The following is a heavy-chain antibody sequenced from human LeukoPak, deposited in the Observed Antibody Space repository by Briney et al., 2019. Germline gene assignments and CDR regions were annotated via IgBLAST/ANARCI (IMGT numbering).Heavy chain of an antibody. V-gene: IGHV1-8*01. D-gene: IGHD3-10*01. CDR1: GYTFTSYD. CDR3: ARASRGAINYYYYGMDV. J-gene: IGHJ6*02. CDR2: MNPNSGNT. Sequence: ASVKVSCKASGYTFTSYDINWVRQATGQGLEWMGWMNPNSGNTGYAQKFQGGVTMTRNTSISTAYMELSSLRSEDTAVYYCARASRGAINYYYYGMDVWGQGTTVTVSS.